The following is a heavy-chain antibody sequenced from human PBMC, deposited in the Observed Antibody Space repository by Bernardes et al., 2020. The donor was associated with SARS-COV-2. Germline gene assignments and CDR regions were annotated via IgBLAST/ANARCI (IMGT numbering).Heavy chain of an antibody. CDR3: AIKSEMRIAGRYYYYGMDV. CDR1: AVNSSSYA. CDR2: ISGSGRST. Sequence: GGSLRLSCTASAVNSSSYAMSWVRQAPGKGLEWVSSISGSGRSTFYADSVKGRLTMSRDNPNNTLYLQMNSLRVEDTAIYYCAIKSEMRIAGRYYYYGMDVWGPGTAVTVSS. D-gene: IGHD6-6*01. J-gene: IGHJ6*02. V-gene: IGHV3-23*01.